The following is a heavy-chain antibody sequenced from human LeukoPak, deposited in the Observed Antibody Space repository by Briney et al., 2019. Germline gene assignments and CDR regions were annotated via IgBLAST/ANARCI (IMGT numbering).Heavy chain of an antibody. Sequence: SVKVSCKASGGTFTSYTISWVRQAPGQGLEWMGRIIAILGIANYAQKFQGRVTITADKSKSTAYMELRSLRSEDTAVYYCAMGVTATKIEYWGQGTLVPVSS. D-gene: IGHD2-21*02. J-gene: IGHJ4*02. CDR1: GGTFTSYT. CDR2: IIAILGIA. V-gene: IGHV1-69*02. CDR3: AMGVTATKIEY.